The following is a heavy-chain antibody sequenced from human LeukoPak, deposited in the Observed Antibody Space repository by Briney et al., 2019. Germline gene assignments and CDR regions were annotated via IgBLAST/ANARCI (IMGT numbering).Heavy chain of an antibody. J-gene: IGHJ4*02. CDR3: ARVTPQFLVSGYDSYYFDY. D-gene: IGHD5-12*01. Sequence: PSETLSLICTVSGGSINSFYWTWIRQPAGKGLEWIGRIYSSGSTNFNPSLKSRVTMSVDTSKNQFSLRLSSVTAADTAAYFCARVTPQFLVSGYDSYYFDYWGQGTLVTVSS. CDR1: GGSINSFY. CDR2: IYSSGST. V-gene: IGHV4-4*07.